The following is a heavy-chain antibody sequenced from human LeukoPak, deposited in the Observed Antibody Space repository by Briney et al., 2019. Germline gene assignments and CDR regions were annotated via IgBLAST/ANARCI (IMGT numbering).Heavy chain of an antibody. J-gene: IGHJ6*02. D-gene: IGHD5-18*01. CDR1: GFTFNIYG. Sequence: GGSLRLSCAASGFTFNIYGMHWVRQAPGKGLEWVALISYDGSKEDYADSVKGRFTISRDNSKNTLSLRMNSLRPEDTAVYYCAKYPAALVYSYYGMDVRGQGTTVTVSS. CDR3: AKYPAALVYSYYGMDV. CDR2: ISYDGSKE. V-gene: IGHV3-30*18.